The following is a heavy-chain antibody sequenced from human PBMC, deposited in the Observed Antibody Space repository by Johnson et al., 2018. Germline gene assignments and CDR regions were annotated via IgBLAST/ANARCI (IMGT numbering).Heavy chain of an antibody. CDR3: ARGVRFLPDYYDYYYMDV. CDR1: GFTFSNYA. J-gene: IGHJ6*03. Sequence: SGGGVVQPGRSLRLSCAASGFTFSNYAMHWVRQAPGKGLEWVAVIWYDGSNKYYADSVKGRFTISRDNSKNTLYLQMNSLRAEDTAVYYCARGVRFLPDYYDYYYMDVWGKGTTVTVSS. CDR2: IWYDGSNK. D-gene: IGHD3-3*01. V-gene: IGHV3-33*08.